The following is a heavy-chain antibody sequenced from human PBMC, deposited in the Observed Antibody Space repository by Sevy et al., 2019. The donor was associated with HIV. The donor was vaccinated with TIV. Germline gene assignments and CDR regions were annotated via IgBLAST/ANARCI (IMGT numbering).Heavy chain of an antibody. CDR2: IKSKTDGGTT. CDR3: TTATYYDFWSGYYKQIFDY. CDR1: GFTFSNAW. D-gene: IGHD3-3*01. J-gene: IGHJ4*02. Sequence: GSLRLSCAASGFTFSNAWMSWVRQAPGKGLEWVRRIKSKTDGGTTDYAAPVKGRFTISRDDSKNTLYLQMNSLKTEDTAVYYCTTATYYDFWSGYYKQIFDYWGQGTLVTVSS. V-gene: IGHV3-15*01.